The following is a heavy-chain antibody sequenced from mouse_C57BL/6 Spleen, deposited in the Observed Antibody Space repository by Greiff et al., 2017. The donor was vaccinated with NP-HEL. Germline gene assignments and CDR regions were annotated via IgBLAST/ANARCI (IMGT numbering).Heavy chain of an antibody. D-gene: IGHD4-1*01. CDR1: GFTFSSYA. Sequence: EVMLVESGGGLVKPGGSLKLSCAASGFTFSSYAMSWVRQTPEKRLEWVATISDGGSYTYYPDNVKGRFTISRDNAKNNLYLQMSHLKSEDTAMYYCARERDWDFDYWGQGTTLTVSS. CDR2: ISDGGSYT. CDR3: ARERDWDFDY. V-gene: IGHV5-4*01. J-gene: IGHJ2*01.